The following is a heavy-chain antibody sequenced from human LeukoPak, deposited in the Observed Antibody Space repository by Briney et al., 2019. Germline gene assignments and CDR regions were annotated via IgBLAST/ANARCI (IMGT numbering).Heavy chain of an antibody. V-gene: IGHV3-74*03. Sequence: GGSLRLSCVASGFTFSRYWMHWVRQAPGKGLVWVSRINSDGSSITYADSVKGRFTISRDNAKNTLYLQMTSLRVEDTAVYYCGRDKSGSYSYYYYMDVWGKGTTVTVSS. CDR3: GRDKSGSYSYYYYMDV. J-gene: IGHJ6*03. CDR1: GFTFSRYW. D-gene: IGHD1-26*01. CDR2: INSDGSSI.